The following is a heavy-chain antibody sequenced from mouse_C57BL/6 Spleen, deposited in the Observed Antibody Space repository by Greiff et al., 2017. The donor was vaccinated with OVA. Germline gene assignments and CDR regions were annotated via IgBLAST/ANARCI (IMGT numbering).Heavy chain of an antibody. CDR2: ISSGGSYT. CDR1: GFTFSSYG. V-gene: IGHV5-6*01. Sequence: EVQLVESGGDLVKPGGSLKLSCAASGFTFSSYGMSWVRQTPDKRLEWVATISSGGSYTYYPDSVKGRFTISRDTAKNTLYLQMSSLTSEDRVIYDCASLYCSSFHWYFDVWGTGTTVTVSS. J-gene: IGHJ1*03. D-gene: IGHD1-1*01. CDR3: ASLYCSSFHWYFDV.